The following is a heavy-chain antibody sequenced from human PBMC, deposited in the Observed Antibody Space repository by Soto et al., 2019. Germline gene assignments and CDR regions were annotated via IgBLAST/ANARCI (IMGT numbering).Heavy chain of an antibody. J-gene: IGHJ6*02. CDR3: ARVPGWSGPPLSYGMDV. CDR1: GYTFTSYY. Sequence: GASVKVSCKASGYTFTSYYMHWVRQAPGQGLEWMGIINPSGGSTSYAQKFQGRVTMTRDTSTSTVYMELSSLRSEDTAVYYCARVPGWSGPPLSYGMDVWGQGTTVTVSS. V-gene: IGHV1-46*01. D-gene: IGHD3-3*01. CDR2: INPSGGST.